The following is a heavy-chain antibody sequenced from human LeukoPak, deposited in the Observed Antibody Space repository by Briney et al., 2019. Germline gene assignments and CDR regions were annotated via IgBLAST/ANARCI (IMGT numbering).Heavy chain of an antibody. J-gene: IGHJ3*02. CDR3: AADSRQLQPHDAFDI. D-gene: IGHD1-1*01. V-gene: IGHV1-2*04. CDR2: INPNSGGT. CDR1: GYTFTGYY. Sequence: ASAKVSCKASGYTFTGYYMHWVRQAPGQGLEWMGWINPNSGGTNYAQKFQGWVTMTRDTSISTAYLELSSLRSEDTAVYYCAADSRQLQPHDAFDIWGQGTMVTVSS.